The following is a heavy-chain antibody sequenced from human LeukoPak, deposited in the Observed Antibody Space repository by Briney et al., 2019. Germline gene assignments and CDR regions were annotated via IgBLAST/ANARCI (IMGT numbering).Heavy chain of an antibody. V-gene: IGHV3-23*01. CDR1: GFTFSSYG. CDR3: AKDPVLRYFDWQHIGLGLDY. J-gene: IGHJ4*02. D-gene: IGHD3-9*01. CDR2: MSGSGGST. Sequence: GGSLRLSCAASGFTFSSYGMHWVRQTPGKGLEWVSGMSGSGGSTYYADSVKGRFTISRDNSKKTLYLQMNSLRAEDTAVYYCAKDPVLRYFDWQHIGLGLDYWGQGTLVTVSS.